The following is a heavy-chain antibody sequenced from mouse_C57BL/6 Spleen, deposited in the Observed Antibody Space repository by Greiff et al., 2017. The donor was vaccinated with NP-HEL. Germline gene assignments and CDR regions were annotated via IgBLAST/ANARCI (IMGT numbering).Heavy chain of an antibody. Sequence: VQLQQSGPELVKPGASVKIPCKASGYTFTDYNMDWVKQSHGKSLEWIGDINPNNGGTIYNQKFKGKATLTVDKSSSTAYMELRSLTSEDTAVYYCARGIYYDYGAWFAYWGQGTLVTVSA. CDR2: INPNNGGT. CDR3: ARGIYYDYGAWFAY. CDR1: GYTFTDYN. D-gene: IGHD2-4*01. J-gene: IGHJ3*01. V-gene: IGHV1-18*01.